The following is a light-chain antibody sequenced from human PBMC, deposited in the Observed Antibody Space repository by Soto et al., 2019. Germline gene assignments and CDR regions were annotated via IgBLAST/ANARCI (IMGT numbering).Light chain of an antibody. CDR1: QDIRNH. J-gene: IGKJ2*01. Sequence: DIQMTQAPSSLSASVGDRVTITCQASQDIRNHLNWYQHRPGKAPKRLIYDVSNLETGVPSRFIGSRSGTDFTFTISSLQPEDVATYYCQHFDSLPRFTFGQGTKLQLK. CDR2: DVS. CDR3: QHFDSLPRFT. V-gene: IGKV1-33*01.